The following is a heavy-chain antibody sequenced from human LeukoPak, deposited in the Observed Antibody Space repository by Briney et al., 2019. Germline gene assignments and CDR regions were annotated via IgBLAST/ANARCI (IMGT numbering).Heavy chain of an antibody. D-gene: IGHD5-18*01. CDR2: IIPILGIA. CDR3: ARSPGYSYGHPYYYYGMDV. CDR1: GGTFSSYA. J-gene: IGHJ6*02. Sequence: GASVKVSCKASGGTFSSYAISWVRQAPGQGLEWMGRIIPILGIANYAQKFQGRVTITADKSTSTAYMGLSSLRSEDTAVYYCARSPGYSYGHPYYYYGMDVWGQGTTVTVSS. V-gene: IGHV1-69*04.